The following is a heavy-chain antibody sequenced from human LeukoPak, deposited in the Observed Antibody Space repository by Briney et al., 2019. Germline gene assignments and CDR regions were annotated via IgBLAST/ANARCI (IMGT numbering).Heavy chain of an antibody. V-gene: IGHV4-59*08. Sequence: PSETLSLTCTVSGGSISSYYWSWIRQPPGKGLEWIGYIYYSGSTNYNPSLKSRVTISVDTSKNQFSLKLSSVTAADTAVCYCARLRFTDYYYYGMDVWGQGTTVTVSS. CDR3: ARLRFTDYYYYGMDV. CDR1: GGSISSYY. J-gene: IGHJ6*02. CDR2: IYYSGST. D-gene: IGHD3-10*01.